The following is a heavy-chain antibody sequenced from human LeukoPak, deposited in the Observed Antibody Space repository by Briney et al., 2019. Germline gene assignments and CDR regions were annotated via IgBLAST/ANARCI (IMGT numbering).Heavy chain of an antibody. D-gene: IGHD6-19*01. CDR3: TFLIAVAGNWFDP. CDR2: IRSKANSYAT. Sequence: GVSLRLSCATSGFTFSGSAMHWVRQASGKGLEWVGRIRSKANSYATAYAASVKGRFTISRDDSKNTAYLQMNSLKTEDTAVYYCTFLIAVAGNWFDPWGQGTLVTVSS. CDR1: GFTFSGSA. J-gene: IGHJ5*02. V-gene: IGHV3-73*01.